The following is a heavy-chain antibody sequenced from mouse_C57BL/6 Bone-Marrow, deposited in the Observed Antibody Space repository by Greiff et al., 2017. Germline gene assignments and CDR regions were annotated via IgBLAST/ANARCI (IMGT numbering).Heavy chain of an antibody. CDR3: ARRGPTRPDAMDY. D-gene: IGHD5-1*01. J-gene: IGHJ4*01. CDR1: GYAFTNYL. V-gene: IGHV1-54*01. Sequence: VKLMESGAELVRPGTSVKVSCKASGYAFTNYLIEWVKQRPGQGLEWIGVINPGSGGTNYNEKFKGKATLTADKSSSTAYMQLSSLTSEASAVYVCARRGPTRPDAMDYWGQGTSVTVSS. CDR2: INPGSGGT.